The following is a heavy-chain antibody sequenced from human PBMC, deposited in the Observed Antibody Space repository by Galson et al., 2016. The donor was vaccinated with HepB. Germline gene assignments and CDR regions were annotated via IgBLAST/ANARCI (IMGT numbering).Heavy chain of an antibody. CDR1: GFTFSNNG. CDR3: AKRSSGGQYYFDY. J-gene: IGHJ4*02. V-gene: IGHV3-23*01. Sequence: SLRLSCATSGFTFSNNGTSWVRQAPGKGLEWVSTFGVSVNTYYADSVKGRFTISRDNSKNTLWLQMNSLRAEDTAVYYCAKRSSGGQYYFDYWGQGTLVTVSS. D-gene: IGHD2-15*01. CDR2: FGVSVNT.